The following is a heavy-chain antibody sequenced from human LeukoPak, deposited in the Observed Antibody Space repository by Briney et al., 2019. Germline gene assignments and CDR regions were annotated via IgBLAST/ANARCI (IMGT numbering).Heavy chain of an antibody. V-gene: IGHV3-23*01. J-gene: IGHJ4*02. CDR2: ISGSGGST. D-gene: IGHD5-18*01. CDR1: GFTLSSYG. Sequence: GGSLRLSCAASGFTLSSYGMSWVRQAPGKGLEWVSAISGSGGSTYYADSVKGRFTISRDNSKNTLYLQMNSLRAEDTAVYYCARDLSGVTGYTYGRGIDYWGQGTLVTVSS. CDR3: ARDLSGVTGYTYGRGIDY.